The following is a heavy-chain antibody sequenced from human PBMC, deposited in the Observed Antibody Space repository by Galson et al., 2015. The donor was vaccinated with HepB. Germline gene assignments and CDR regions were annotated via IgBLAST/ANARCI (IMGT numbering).Heavy chain of an antibody. Sequence: SLRLSCAASGFTFSSYAMHWVRQAPGKGLEWVAVISYDGSNKYYADSVKGRFTISRDNSKNTLYLQMNSLRAEDTAVYYCARGPPSRRIAARGPFDYWGQGTLVTVSS. D-gene: IGHD6-6*01. CDR1: GFTFSSYA. J-gene: IGHJ4*02. CDR2: ISYDGSNK. CDR3: ARGPPSRRIAARGPFDY. V-gene: IGHV3-30-3*01.